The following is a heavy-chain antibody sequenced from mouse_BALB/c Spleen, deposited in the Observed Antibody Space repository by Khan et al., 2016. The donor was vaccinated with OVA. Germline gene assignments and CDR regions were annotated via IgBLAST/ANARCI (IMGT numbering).Heavy chain of an antibody. V-gene: IGHV3-2*02. CDR3: ASELGRYYARDY. J-gene: IGHJ4*01. D-gene: IGHD4-1*01. CDR1: GYSITSDYA. CDR2: ISYSGST. Sequence: EVQLQEPGPGLVKPSQSLSLTCTVTGYSITSDYAWNWIRQFPGNKLEWMGYISYSGSTTYNPSLKSRISITRDPSKDQFFLQLKSVTSEDTATNYWASELGRYYARDYWGQGTSVTVSS.